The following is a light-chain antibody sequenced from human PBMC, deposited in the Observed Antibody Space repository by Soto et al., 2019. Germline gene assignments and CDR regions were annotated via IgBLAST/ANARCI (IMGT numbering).Light chain of an antibody. CDR2: DVS. J-gene: IGLJ3*02. Sequence: QSALTQPASLSGSPGQSITISCTGTSSDIVGYNYVSWFQQHPGKDPKLMIYDVSKRPSGVSDRFSGSKSGNTASLPISGLQAEDEADYYCSSHTSRSTWVFGGGTKLPVL. CDR3: SSHTSRSTWV. CDR1: SSDIVGYNY. V-gene: IGLV2-14*01.